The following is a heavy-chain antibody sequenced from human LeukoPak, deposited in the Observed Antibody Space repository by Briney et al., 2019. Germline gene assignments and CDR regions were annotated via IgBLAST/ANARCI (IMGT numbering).Heavy chain of an antibody. V-gene: IGHV1-69*02. CDR2: IIPILGIA. Sequence: ASVKVYCKASGGTCSSYTISWVRQAPGQGLEWMGRIIPILGIANYAQKFQGRVTITADKSTSTAYMELSSLRSEDTAVYYCARGVALERGAFDIWGQGTMVTVSS. CDR3: ARGVALERGAFDI. D-gene: IGHD1-1*01. CDR1: GGTCSSYT. J-gene: IGHJ3*02.